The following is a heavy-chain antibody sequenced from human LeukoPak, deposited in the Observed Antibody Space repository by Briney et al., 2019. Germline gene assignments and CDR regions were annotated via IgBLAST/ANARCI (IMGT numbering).Heavy chain of an antibody. J-gene: IGHJ4*02. Sequence: SQTLSLTCTVSGGSISSGPYYWGWIRQPPGKGLEWIGNIYYSGNTYYNASLKSQVSISIDTSKNQFSLRLTSVTAADTAVYYCARQTGSGLFILPGGQGTLVTVSS. CDR3: ARQTGSGLFILP. CDR1: GGSISSGPYY. D-gene: IGHD3/OR15-3a*01. V-gene: IGHV4-39*01. CDR2: IYYSGNT.